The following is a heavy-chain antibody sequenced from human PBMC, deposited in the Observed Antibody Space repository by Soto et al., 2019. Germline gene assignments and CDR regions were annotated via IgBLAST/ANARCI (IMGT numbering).Heavy chain of an antibody. J-gene: IGHJ6*02. CDR3: AKLHSSSWLNYGMDV. Sequence: GGSLRLSCAASGFTFSSYAMSWVRQAPGKGLEWVSAISGSGGSTYYADSVKGRFTISRDNSKNTLYLQMNSLRAEDTAVYYCAKLHSSSWLNYGMDVWGQGTTVTVSS. CDR1: GFTFSSYA. D-gene: IGHD6-13*01. CDR2: ISGSGGST. V-gene: IGHV3-23*01.